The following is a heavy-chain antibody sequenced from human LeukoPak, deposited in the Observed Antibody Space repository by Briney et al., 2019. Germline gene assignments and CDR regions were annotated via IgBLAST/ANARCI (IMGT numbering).Heavy chain of an antibody. V-gene: IGHV3-23*01. Sequence: GGSLRLSCAASGFTFISYAVSWVRQAPGKGLEWVSAISGSGGSTYHADSVKGRFTISRDNSKNTLYLQMNSLRAEDTAVYYCAKESGVVILGVFDYWGQGTLVTVSS. D-gene: IGHD3-3*01. CDR3: AKESGVVILGVFDY. CDR1: GFTFISYA. J-gene: IGHJ4*02. CDR2: ISGSGGST.